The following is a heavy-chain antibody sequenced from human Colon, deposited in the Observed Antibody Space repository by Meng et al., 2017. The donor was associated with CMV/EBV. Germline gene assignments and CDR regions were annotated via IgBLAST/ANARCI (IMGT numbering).Heavy chain of an antibody. D-gene: IGHD2-2*01. J-gene: IGHJ6*02. Sequence: GESLKISCAASGFTFSDYYMNWVRQAPGEGLEWVSSISSSTIYYAESLKGRFTISRDNAKNSLYLLMNSLRADDTAVYYCARVESRYCRSTSCYDYYYYGMDVWGQGTTVTVSS. V-gene: IGHV3-69-1*02. CDR1: GFTFSDYY. CDR2: ISSSTI. CDR3: ARVESRYCRSTSCYDYYYYGMDV.